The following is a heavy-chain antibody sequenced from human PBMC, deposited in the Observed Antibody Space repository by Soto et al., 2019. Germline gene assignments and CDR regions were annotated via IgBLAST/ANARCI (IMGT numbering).Heavy chain of an antibody. CDR1: ENTFTSYD. D-gene: IGHD6-6*01. J-gene: IGHJ4*02. CDR2: MNPNSGNT. Sequence: QVQLVPSGAEVKNPGASVKVSCKASENTFTSYDITWVRQATGQGLEWMGWMNPNSGNTGYAQKFQGRVTMTRNTSISTAYMELSSLRSEDTAVYYCARATRIAARCFNYWGQGTLVTVSS. CDR3: ARATRIAARCFNY. V-gene: IGHV1-8*01.